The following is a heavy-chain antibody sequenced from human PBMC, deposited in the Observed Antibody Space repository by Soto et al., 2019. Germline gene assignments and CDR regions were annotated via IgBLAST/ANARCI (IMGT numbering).Heavy chain of an antibody. CDR3: ASARGERGRYSDGQDY. D-gene: IGHD5-18*01. CDR1: GGTFSSYA. V-gene: IGHV1-69*12. CDR2: IIPIFGTA. Sequence: QVQLVQSGAEVKKPGSSVKVSCKASGGTFSSYAISWVRQAPGQGLEWMGGIIPIFGTANYAQKFQGRVTITADEPTGTAYVELGSLRSEDTAVYYCASARGERGRYSDGQDYWGQGTLVTVSS. J-gene: IGHJ4*02.